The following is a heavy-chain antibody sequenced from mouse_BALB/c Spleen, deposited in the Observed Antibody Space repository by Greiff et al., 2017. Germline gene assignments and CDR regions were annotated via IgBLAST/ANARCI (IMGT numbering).Heavy chain of an antibody. CDR2: ISSGGSYT. Sequence: DVKLVESGGGLVKPGGSLKLSCAASGFTFSSYAMSWVRQSPEKRLEWVAEISSGGSYTYYPDTVTGRFTISRDNAKNTLYLEMSSLRSEDTAMYYCARLGGNYNAMDYWGQGTSVTVSS. D-gene: IGHD2-1*01. CDR1: GFTFSSYA. V-gene: IGHV5-9-4*01. CDR3: ARLGGNYNAMDY. J-gene: IGHJ4*01.